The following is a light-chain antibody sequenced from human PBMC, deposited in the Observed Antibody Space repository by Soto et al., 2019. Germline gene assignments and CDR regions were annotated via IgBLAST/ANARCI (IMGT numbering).Light chain of an antibody. V-gene: IGLV1-40*01. CDR2: GNS. CDR1: SSNIGAGYD. CDR3: QSYDSSLSGYV. J-gene: IGLJ1*01. Sequence: QLVLTQPPSVSGAPGQRVTISCTGSSSNIGAGYDVHWYQQLPGTAPKLLIYGNSNRPSGVPDRFSGSKSGTSASLAITGLQAEDEPDYNCQSYDSSLSGYVFGTGTKLTVL.